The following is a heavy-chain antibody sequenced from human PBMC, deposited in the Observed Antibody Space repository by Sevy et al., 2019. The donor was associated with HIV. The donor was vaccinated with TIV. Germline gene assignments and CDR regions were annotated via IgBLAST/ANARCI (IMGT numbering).Heavy chain of an antibody. CDR3: ARRGITIFGVLTFDI. V-gene: IGHV1-69*13. Sequence: ASVKVSCKASGDTFNTYAIVWLREAPGQGLEWMGGIVPKFGPANYAQKFQGKVTMTADESTSTAYMELSSLRSEDTAVYYCARRGITIFGVLTFDIWGQGTTVTVSS. D-gene: IGHD3-3*01. CDR2: IVPKFGPA. J-gene: IGHJ3*02. CDR1: GDTFNTYA.